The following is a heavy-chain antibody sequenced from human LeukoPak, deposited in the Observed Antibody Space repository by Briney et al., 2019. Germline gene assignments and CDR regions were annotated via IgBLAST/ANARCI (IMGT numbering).Heavy chain of an antibody. D-gene: IGHD1-26*01. CDR3: ARYSGSYWVYFDY. V-gene: IGHV3-7*04. J-gene: IGHJ4*02. Sequence: NIKQDGSEKYYVDSVKGRFTISRDNAKNSLYLQMNSLRAEDTAVYYCARYSGSYWVYFDYWGQGTLVTVSS. CDR2: IKQDGSEK.